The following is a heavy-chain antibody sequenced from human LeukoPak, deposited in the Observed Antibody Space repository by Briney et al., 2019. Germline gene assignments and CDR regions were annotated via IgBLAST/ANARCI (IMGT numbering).Heavy chain of an antibody. V-gene: IGHV3-21*01. CDR3: ARGELGYCDY. Sequence: GSLRLSCAASGFTFSSYSRYWVRQAPGKGPGWGSSISSSSSYIYYADSVKGRFTISRDNAKNSLYLQMNSLRAEDTAVYYCARGELGYCDYWGQGTLVTVSS. CDR2: ISSSSSYI. CDR1: GFTFSSYS. J-gene: IGHJ4*02. D-gene: IGHD2-15*01.